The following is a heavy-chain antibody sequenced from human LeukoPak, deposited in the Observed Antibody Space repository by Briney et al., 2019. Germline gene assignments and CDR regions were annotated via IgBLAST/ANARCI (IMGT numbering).Heavy chain of an antibody. D-gene: IGHD2-15*01. CDR1: GGSISSYY. CDR3: ARGELDIVGHYYYYGMDV. CDR2: IYYSGST. V-gene: IGHV4-59*01. J-gene: IGHJ6*02. Sequence: PSETLSLTCTVSGGSISSYYWSWIRQPPGKGLEWIGYIYYSGSTNYNPSLESRVTISVDTSKNQFSLKLSSVTAADTAVYYCARGELDIVGHYYYYGMDVWGQGTTVTVSS.